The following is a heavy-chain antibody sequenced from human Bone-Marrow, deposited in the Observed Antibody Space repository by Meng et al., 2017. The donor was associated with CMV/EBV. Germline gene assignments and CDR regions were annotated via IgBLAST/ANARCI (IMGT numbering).Heavy chain of an antibody. V-gene: IGHV3-7*01. CDR2: IKQDGSEK. D-gene: IGHD5-24*01. CDR1: GFTFSSYW. Sequence: GESLKISCAASGFTFSSYWMSWVRQAPGKGLEWVANIKQDGSEKYYVDSVKGRFTISRDNAKNSLYLQMNSLRAEDTAVYYCARRSRDGYNYDYFAYWGPGNRVHGAS. J-gene: IGHJ4*02. CDR3: ARRSRDGYNYDYFAY.